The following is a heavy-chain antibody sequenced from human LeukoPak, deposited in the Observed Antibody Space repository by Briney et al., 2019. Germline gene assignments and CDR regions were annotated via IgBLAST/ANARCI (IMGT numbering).Heavy chain of an antibody. J-gene: IGHJ4*02. Sequence: GGSLRLSCAASGFTFSNAWMSWVRQAPGKGLEWVGRIKSKTDGGTTDYAAPVKGRFTVSRDDSKNTLYLQMNSLKTEDTAVYYCTTGDYDFWSGYYGVGALDYWGQGTLVTVSS. CDR2: IKSKTDGGTT. CDR3: TTGDYDFWSGYYGVGALDY. D-gene: IGHD3-3*01. CDR1: GFTFSNAW. V-gene: IGHV3-15*01.